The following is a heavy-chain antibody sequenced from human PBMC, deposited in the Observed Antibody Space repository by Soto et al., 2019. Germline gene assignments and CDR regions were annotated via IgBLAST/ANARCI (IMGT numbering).Heavy chain of an antibody. V-gene: IGHV3-53*02. Sequence: EVQLVETGGGLIQPGGSLRLSCAASGFTVSSNYMSWVRQAPGKGLEWVSVIYSGGSTYYADSVKGRFTISRANSKNTLYLQMNSLRAEDMAVYYCARDAGSDRMYGMDVWGQGTTVTVSS. J-gene: IGHJ6*02. CDR3: ARDAGSDRMYGMDV. CDR1: GFTVSSNY. CDR2: IYSGGST. D-gene: IGHD6-19*01.